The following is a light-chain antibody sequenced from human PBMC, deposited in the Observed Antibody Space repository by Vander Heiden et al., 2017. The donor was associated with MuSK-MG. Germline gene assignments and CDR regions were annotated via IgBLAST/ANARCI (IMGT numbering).Light chain of an antibody. J-gene: IGKJ5*01. CDR2: DAS. CDR3: QQHSNWPPFT. V-gene: IGKV3-11*01. Sequence: EIVLTQSPGTLSLSPGDRAILSCRTSQIVNTFLDWYQQRPGQAPRLLIYDASKRATGIPARFSGSGDGTDFTLTISSREPEDFAVYFCQQHSNWPPFTFGQGTQMETK. CDR1: QIVNTF.